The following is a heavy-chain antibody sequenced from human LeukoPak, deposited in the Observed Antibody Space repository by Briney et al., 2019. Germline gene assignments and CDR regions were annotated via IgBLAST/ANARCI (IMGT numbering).Heavy chain of an antibody. CDR2: IYSGGST. CDR3: ARDIPVSEAV. Sequence: GGSLRLSCAASGFTVSSNYMSWVRQAPGKGLEWVSVIYSGGSTYYADSVKGRFTIPRDSSKNTLYLQMNSLRADDTAVYYCARDIPVSEAVWGQGTTVTVSS. D-gene: IGHD2-2*02. CDR1: GFTVSSNY. J-gene: IGHJ6*02. V-gene: IGHV3-53*01.